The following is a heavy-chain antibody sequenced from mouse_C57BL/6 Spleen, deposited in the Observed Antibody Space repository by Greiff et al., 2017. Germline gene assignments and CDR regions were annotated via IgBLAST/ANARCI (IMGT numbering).Heavy chain of an antibody. CDR3: ARESYYDAYAMDY. CDR2: INPSNGGT. D-gene: IGHD2-4*01. V-gene: IGHV1-53*01. CDR1: GYTFTSYW. J-gene: IGHJ4*01. Sequence: QVQLQQPGTELVKPGASVKLSCKASGYTFTSYWMHWVKQRPGQGLEWIGNINPSNGGTNYNEKFKSKATLTVEKSSSTAYMQLSSLTSEDSAVYYCARESYYDAYAMDYWGQGTSVTVSS.